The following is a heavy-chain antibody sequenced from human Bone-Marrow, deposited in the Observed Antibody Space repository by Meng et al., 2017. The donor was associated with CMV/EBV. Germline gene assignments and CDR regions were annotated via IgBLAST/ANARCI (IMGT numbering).Heavy chain of an antibody. V-gene: IGHV1-2*02. CDR1: GYTFTGYY. CDR2: INPNSGGT. Sequence: ASVKVSCKASGYTFTGYYIHWVRQAPGQGLEWMGWINPNSGGTNYAEKFQGRVTMTRDTSISTAYMELSRLRSEDTAVYYCARDRPDIVVVPAGNYYYYYGMDVWGQGTTVTVSS. D-gene: IGHD2-2*01. CDR3: ARDRPDIVVVPAGNYYYYYGMDV. J-gene: IGHJ6*02.